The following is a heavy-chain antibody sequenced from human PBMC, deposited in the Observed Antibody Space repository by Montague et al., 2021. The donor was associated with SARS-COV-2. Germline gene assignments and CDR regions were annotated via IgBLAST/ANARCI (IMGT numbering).Heavy chain of an antibody. J-gene: IGHJ4*02. CDR3: ARRRLREGYFDL. CDR2: VYYSGYT. D-gene: IGHD4-17*01. CDR1: GDSVSSSDHY. V-gene: IGHV4-39*01. Sequence: SETLSLTCTVSGDSVSSSDHYWGWIRQPPGKGLEWLGIVYYSGYTYYSPTVKGRVTISIDASKNQFSLKLNSLTATDTAIYHCARRRLREGYFDLWGQGTLLTVSS.